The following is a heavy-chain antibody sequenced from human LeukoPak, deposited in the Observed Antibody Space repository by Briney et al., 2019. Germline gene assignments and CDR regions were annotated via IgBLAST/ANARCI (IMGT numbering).Heavy chain of an antibody. CDR1: GGSISPYP. CDR2: IYYTGGT. CDR3: ARSSMSSAQRFAIDY. J-gene: IGHJ4*02. Sequence: PSETLSLTCTVSGGSISPYPWNWIRQPPGKALEWIGYIYYTGGTSYLPSLKSRLTISVDTSKNQFSLNLTSVTAADTAVYYCARSSMSSAQRFAIDYWGQGTLVTVSS. D-gene: IGHD6-19*01. V-gene: IGHV4-59*01.